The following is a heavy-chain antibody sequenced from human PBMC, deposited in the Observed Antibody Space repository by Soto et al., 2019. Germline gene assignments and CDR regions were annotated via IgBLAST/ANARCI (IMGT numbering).Heavy chain of an antibody. CDR3: AEEYYYDSSGYSAFDL. CDR1: GFTFSSYG. D-gene: IGHD3-22*01. J-gene: IGHJ2*01. CDR2: ISYDGSNK. Sequence: QVQLVESGGGVVQPGRSLRLSCAASGFTFSSYGMHWVRQAPGKGLEWVAVISYDGSNKYYADSVKGRFTISRDNSKNSRYLQTTSLRAEDTAVYYCAEEYYYDSSGYSAFDLWGRGTLVTVSS. V-gene: IGHV3-30*18.